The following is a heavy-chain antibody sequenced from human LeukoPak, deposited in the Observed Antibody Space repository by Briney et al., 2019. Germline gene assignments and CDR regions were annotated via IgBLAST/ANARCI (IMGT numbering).Heavy chain of an antibody. D-gene: IGHD6-19*01. CDR3: AKGRYSSRWNWHFDL. CDR1: GFTFSSYG. CDR2: ISYDGSNK. Sequence: GRSLRLSCAASGFTFSSYGMHRVRQAPGKGLEWVAVISYDGSNKDYADSVKGRFTISRDNSKNTLYLQMNSLRAEDTAVYYCAKGRYSSRWNWHFDLWGRGTLVTVSS. V-gene: IGHV3-30*18. J-gene: IGHJ2*01.